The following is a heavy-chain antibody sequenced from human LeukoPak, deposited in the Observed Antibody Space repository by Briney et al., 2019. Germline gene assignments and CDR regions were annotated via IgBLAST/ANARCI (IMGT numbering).Heavy chain of an antibody. J-gene: IGHJ4*02. D-gene: IGHD1-26*01. CDR1: GFTFYDYA. CDR3: AKDMGPRMGATIADY. V-gene: IGHV3-9*01. Sequence: PGRSLRLSCAASGFTFYDYAMHWVRQAPGKGLEWVSGISWNSGSIGYADSVKGRFTISRDNAKNSLYLQMNSLRAEDTALYYCAKDMGPRMGATIADYWGQGTLVTVSS. CDR2: ISWNSGSI.